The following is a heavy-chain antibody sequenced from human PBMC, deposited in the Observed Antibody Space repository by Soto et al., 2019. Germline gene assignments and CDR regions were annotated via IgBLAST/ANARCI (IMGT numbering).Heavy chain of an antibody. CDR1: GYTFNNYG. CDR3: ARGTRRFGELFDAFDI. V-gene: IGHV1-18*01. CDR2: ISAYTGNA. D-gene: IGHD3-10*01. Sequence: QVQLVQSGYEVKEPGASVTVSCKASGYTFNNYGITWVRQAPGHGLEWIGWISAYTGNANYAQKFQGRVTLTKDTSTSTAYLELSRLRSDDTAVYYCARGTRRFGELFDAFDIWGRWTMGPVSS. J-gene: IGHJ3*02.